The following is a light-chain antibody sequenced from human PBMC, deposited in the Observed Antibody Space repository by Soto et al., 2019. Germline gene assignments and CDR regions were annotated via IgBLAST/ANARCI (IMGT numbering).Light chain of an antibody. CDR1: QSVSSY. CDR3: QQRSNWPLT. CDR2: DAS. J-gene: IGKJ5*01. Sequence: EIVLTQSPATLSLSPGERVTLSCRASQSVSSYFAWYQQKPGQAPRLLIYDASNRATGIPARFSGSGSGTDFTLTISSLVPEDFAVYYCQQRSNWPLTFGQGTRLEIK. V-gene: IGKV3-11*01.